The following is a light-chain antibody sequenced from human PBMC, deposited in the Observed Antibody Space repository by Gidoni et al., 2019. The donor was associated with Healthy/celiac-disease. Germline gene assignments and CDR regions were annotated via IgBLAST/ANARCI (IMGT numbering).Light chain of an antibody. V-gene: IGKV3-15*01. Sequence: EIVMTPSPATLSVSPGERDTLSCRASQSVSSNLAWYQQKPGQVPRLLIYGASTRTTGIPARFSGSGSGTEFTLTINSLQSEDFAVYYCQQYNNWPPYTFXXXTKLEIK. CDR1: QSVSSN. CDR2: GAS. CDR3: QQYNNWPPYT. J-gene: IGKJ2*01.